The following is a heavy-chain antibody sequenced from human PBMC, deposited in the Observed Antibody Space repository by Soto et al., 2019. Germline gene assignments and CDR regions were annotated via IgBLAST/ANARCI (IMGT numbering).Heavy chain of an antibody. Sequence: QVQLVESGGGVVQPGRSLRLSCAASGFTFSRYAMHWVRQAPGKGLEWVAVISYDGSTKYYADSVKGRFTISRDNSKNTLYLQMNSLRDEDTAVYYCARDLVGIRWDYYYGMDVWGQGTTVTVSS. CDR2: ISYDGSTK. CDR1: GFTFSRYA. CDR3: ARDLVGIRWDYYYGMDV. V-gene: IGHV3-30-3*01. D-gene: IGHD2-21*01. J-gene: IGHJ6*02.